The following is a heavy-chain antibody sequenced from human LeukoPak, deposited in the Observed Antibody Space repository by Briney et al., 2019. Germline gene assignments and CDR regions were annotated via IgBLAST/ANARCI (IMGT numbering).Heavy chain of an antibody. CDR3: ARSGRGTYYYFDL. D-gene: IGHD5-12*01. CDR2: ISGYNGNT. J-gene: IGHJ4*02. V-gene: IGHV1-18*01. CDR1: GYTFTSHG. Sequence: GASVKVSCKASGYTFTSHGISWVRQAPGQGLEWMGWISGYNGNTNYAQKFLGRVSMTADTSTSTAYMELRSLTSDDTAVYYCARSGRGTYYYFDLWGQGTLVTVSS.